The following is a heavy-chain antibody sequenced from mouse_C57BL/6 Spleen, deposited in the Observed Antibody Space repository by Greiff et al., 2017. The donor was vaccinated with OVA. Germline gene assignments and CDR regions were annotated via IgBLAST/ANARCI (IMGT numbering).Heavy chain of an antibody. CDR2: IDPETGGT. CDR3: TSPPRANFDY. J-gene: IGHJ2*01. CDR1: GYTFTDYE. D-gene: IGHD3-1*01. V-gene: IGHV1-15*01. Sequence: QVQLQQSGAELVRPGASVTLSCKASGYTFTDYEMHWVKQTPVHGLEWIGAIDPETGGTAYNQKFKGKAILTADKSSSTAYMELRSLTSEDSAVYYCTSPPRANFDYWGQGTTLTGSS.